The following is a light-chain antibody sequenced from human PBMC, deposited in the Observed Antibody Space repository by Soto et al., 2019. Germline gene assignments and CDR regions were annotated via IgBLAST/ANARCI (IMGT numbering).Light chain of an antibody. CDR1: QTVNTY. CDR2: DAS. Sequence: IVLTQSPATLSLWPGETAVLSCRASQTVNTYLRWYQQRPGQAPRLLIYDASKRVPGIPARFSGSGSGTDFTLTISSLVPEDFAVYYCLQRGTSITFGQGTRLDIE. J-gene: IGKJ5*01. V-gene: IGKV3-11*01. CDR3: LQRGTSIT.